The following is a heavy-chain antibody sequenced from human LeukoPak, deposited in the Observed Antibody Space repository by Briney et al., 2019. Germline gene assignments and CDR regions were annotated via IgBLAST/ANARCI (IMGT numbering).Heavy chain of an antibody. CDR1: GFTFRNYQ. CDR3: ARTAYDLRGQSLVPGLDS. Sequence: GGSLRLSCAASGFTFRNYQMNWVRQAPGKGLEWVSYIGNIISTTHYADSVRGRFTVSRDDAKSSLYLQMSSLRVEDTAVYYCARTAYDLRGQSLVPGLDSWGQGTLVTASS. J-gene: IGHJ4*02. D-gene: IGHD6-19*01. V-gene: IGHV3-48*03. CDR2: IGNIISTT.